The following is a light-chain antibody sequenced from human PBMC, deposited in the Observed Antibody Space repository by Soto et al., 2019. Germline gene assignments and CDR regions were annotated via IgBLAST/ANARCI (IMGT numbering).Light chain of an antibody. CDR1: SSVSTS. V-gene: IGKV3-11*01. J-gene: IGKJ1*01. CDR2: DAS. Sequence: EIVLTQSPGTLSLSPGERATLSCRASSSVSTSLAWYQQKPGQAPRLLIYDASTKAAGIPARFSGSGSGTDFTLTISVLVPEDFAVYYCQQRRSWPWTFGQGTKVEIK. CDR3: QQRRSWPWT.